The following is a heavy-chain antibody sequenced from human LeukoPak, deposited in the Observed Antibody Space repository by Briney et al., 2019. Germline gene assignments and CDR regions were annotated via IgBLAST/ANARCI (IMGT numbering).Heavy chain of an antibody. CDR2: INHSGST. CDR1: GGSFSGYY. Sequence: SETLSLTCAVYGGSFSGYYWSWIRQPPGKGLEWIGEINHSGSTNYNPSLKSRVTISVDTSKNQFSLKLSSVTAADTAVYYCASVYTPAPPPDYYGMDVWGQGTTVTVSS. J-gene: IGHJ6*02. CDR3: ASVYTPAPPPDYYGMDV. V-gene: IGHV4-34*01. D-gene: IGHD2-2*02.